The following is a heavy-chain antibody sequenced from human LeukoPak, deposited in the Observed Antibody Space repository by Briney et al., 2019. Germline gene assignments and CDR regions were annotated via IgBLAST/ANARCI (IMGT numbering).Heavy chain of an antibody. J-gene: IGHJ3*02. D-gene: IGHD3-22*01. CDR2: IYPGDSDT. CDR1: GYSFTSYW. Sequence: GESLKISCKGSGYSFTSYWIGWVRQMPGKVLEWMGIIYPGDSDTRYSPSFQGQVTISADKSISTAYLQWSSLKASDTAMYYCARPRFYDSSAGRAHAFDIWGQGTMVTVSS. V-gene: IGHV5-51*01. CDR3: ARPRFYDSSAGRAHAFDI.